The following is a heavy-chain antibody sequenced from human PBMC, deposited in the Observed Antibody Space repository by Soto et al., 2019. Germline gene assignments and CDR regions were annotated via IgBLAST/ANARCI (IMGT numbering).Heavy chain of an antibody. J-gene: IGHJ6*03. V-gene: IGHV4-61*01. CDR3: ARYGYYYYYMDV. CDR2: IYYTGST. Sequence: LVMMCVRYSVAGDNIRSRSCHRIFIRQPPGKGLEWIGYIYYTGSTNYNPSLKSRVTISVDTSKNQFSLKLSSVTAADTAVYYCARYGYYYYYMDVWGKGTTVTVSS. D-gene: IGHD4-17*01. CDR1: GDNIRSRSCH.